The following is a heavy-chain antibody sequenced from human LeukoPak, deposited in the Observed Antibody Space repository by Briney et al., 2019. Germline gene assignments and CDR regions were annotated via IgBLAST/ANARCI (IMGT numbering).Heavy chain of an antibody. D-gene: IGHD5-12*01. CDR3: ARAGYAGGFYGMDV. J-gene: IGHJ6*02. Sequence: PGGSLRLSCAASGFTFDDYGMSWVRQAPGKGLEWVSGINWNGGSTGYADSVKGRFTISRDNSKNTLYLQMNSLRAEDTAVYYCARAGYAGGFYGMDVWGQGTTVTVSS. CDR1: GFTFDDYG. V-gene: IGHV3-20*04. CDR2: INWNGGST.